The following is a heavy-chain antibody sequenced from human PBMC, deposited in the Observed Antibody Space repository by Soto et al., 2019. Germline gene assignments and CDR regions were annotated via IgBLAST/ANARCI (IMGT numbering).Heavy chain of an antibody. CDR3: TTQGFGGLHGLVDV. CDR1: GCSISSSRCH. Sequence: SETLSLTCTVSGCSISSSRCHWGWIRQPPGKGLEWIASIKYSGTTFYNPSLKSRVTLSVDTSKNQFSLKLTSVTAADTAVYYCTTQGFGGLHGLVDVWGQGTTVTVSS. V-gene: IGHV4-39*01. CDR2: IKYSGTT. D-gene: IGHD3-10*01. J-gene: IGHJ6*02.